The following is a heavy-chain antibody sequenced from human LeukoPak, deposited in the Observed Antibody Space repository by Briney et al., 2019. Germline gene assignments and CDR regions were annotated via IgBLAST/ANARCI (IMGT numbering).Heavy chain of an antibody. CDR2: INPSGGST. CDR1: GYTFTSYY. Sequence: ASVKVSCKASGYTFTSYYMHWVRQAPGQGLEWMGIINPSGGSTSYAQKFQGRVTITRDTSTSTVYMELSSLRSEDTAVYYCAREAEGYDSSGYVDYWGQGTLVTVSS. V-gene: IGHV1-46*03. CDR3: AREAEGYDSSGYVDY. D-gene: IGHD3-22*01. J-gene: IGHJ4*02.